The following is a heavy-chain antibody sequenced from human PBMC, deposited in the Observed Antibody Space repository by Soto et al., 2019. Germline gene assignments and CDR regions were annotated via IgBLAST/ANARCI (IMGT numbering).Heavy chain of an antibody. CDR1: GGSISTSNW. CDR2: IYHSGVT. J-gene: IGHJ3*02. Sequence: SETLSLTCVVSGGSISTSNWWSWVRQPPGKGLEWIGEIYHSGVTNYNPSLKSRVTISVDTSKNQFSLKLSSVTAADTAVYYCAGDGRYSGSYYHAFDIWGQGTMVTVSS. CDR3: AGDGRYSGSYYHAFDI. V-gene: IGHV4-4*02. D-gene: IGHD1-26*01.